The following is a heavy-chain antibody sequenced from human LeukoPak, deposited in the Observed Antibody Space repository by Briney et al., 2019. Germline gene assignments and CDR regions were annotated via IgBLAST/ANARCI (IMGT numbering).Heavy chain of an antibody. CDR2: IKQDGSEK. CDR3: AKDMRERIMITFGGVIVIPDAFDI. J-gene: IGHJ3*02. D-gene: IGHD3-16*02. V-gene: IGHV3-7*03. Sequence: GGSLRLSCAASGFTFSSYWMSWVRQAPGKGLEWVANIKQDGSEKYYVDSVKGRFTISRDNSKNSLYLQMNSLRTEDTALYYCAKDMRERIMITFGGVIVIPDAFDIWGQGTMVTVSS. CDR1: GFTFSSYW.